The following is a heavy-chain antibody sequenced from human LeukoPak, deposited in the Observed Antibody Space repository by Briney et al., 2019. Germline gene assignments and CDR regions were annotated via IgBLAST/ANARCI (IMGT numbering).Heavy chain of an antibody. D-gene: IGHD2-15*01. CDR2: IYSGGST. V-gene: IGHV3-53*04. CDR3: VTPVRYCSGGSCRGVFQH. CDR1: GLTVSSSY. J-gene: IGHJ1*01. Sequence: GGSLRLSCAASGLTVSSSYMSWVRQAPGKGLEWVSVIYSGGSTYYADSVKGRFTISRHNSKNTLYLQMNSLRAEDTAVYYCVTPVRYCSGGSCRGVFQHWGQGTLVTVSS.